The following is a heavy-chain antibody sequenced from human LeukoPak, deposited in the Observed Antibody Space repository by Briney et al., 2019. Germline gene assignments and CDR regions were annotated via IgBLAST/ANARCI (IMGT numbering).Heavy chain of an antibody. Sequence: GGSLRLSCAASGFTFSSYAMHWVRQAPGKGLEWVAVISFDGSNKYYADSVKGRFTISRDNSKNALYLQMNSLRAEDTAVYYCARQVAGLDYWGKGTLVTVSS. J-gene: IGHJ4*02. CDR1: GFTFSSYA. CDR3: ARQVAGLDY. V-gene: IGHV3-30*04. D-gene: IGHD6-19*01. CDR2: ISFDGSNK.